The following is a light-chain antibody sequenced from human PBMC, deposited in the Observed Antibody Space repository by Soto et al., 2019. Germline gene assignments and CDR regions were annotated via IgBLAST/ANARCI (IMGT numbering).Light chain of an antibody. CDR1: QSISTW. Sequence: DIQMTQSPSTLSAAVGERVSMTCRASQSISTWLSWYQQKPGKAPKVLIYKASNLQSGVSSRFSGSGSGTEFTLTISSLQPDDFATYYCQQYDNYPLTFGGGTKVDI. CDR3: QQYDNYPLT. J-gene: IGKJ4*01. V-gene: IGKV1-5*03. CDR2: KAS.